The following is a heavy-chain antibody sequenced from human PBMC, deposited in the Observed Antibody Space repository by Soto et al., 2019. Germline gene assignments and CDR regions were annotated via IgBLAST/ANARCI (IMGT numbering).Heavy chain of an antibody. CDR1: GGTFSSYT. J-gene: IGHJ6*02. Sequence: SVKVSCKASGGTFSSYTISWVRQAPGQGLEWMGRIIPILGIANYAQKFQGRVTITADKSTSTAYMELSSLRSEDTAVYYCAIIAVAGTGYYGMDVWGQGTTVTVSS. V-gene: IGHV1-69*02. CDR2: IIPILGIA. CDR3: AIIAVAGTGYYGMDV. D-gene: IGHD6-19*01.